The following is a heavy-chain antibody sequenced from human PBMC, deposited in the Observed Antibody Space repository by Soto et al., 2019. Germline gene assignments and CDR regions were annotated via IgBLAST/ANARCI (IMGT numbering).Heavy chain of an antibody. Sequence: ASVKVSCKASGGTFSNYTINWVRQAPGQGLEWMGGIIPIFGTANYAQKFQGRVTITADESTSTAYMELSSLRSEDTAVYYCVFHYYGSGNYYGYYGMDVWGQGTTVTVSS. CDR3: VFHYYGSGNYYGYYGMDV. CDR1: GGTFSNYT. CDR2: IIPIFGTA. D-gene: IGHD3-10*01. V-gene: IGHV1-69*13. J-gene: IGHJ6*02.